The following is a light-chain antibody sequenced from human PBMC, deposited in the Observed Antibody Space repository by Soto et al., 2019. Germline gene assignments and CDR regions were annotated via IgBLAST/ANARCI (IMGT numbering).Light chain of an antibody. V-gene: IGKV3-20*01. CDR2: GAS. J-gene: IGKJ1*01. CDR1: QSVSSSY. CDR3: QQYGSSPPWT. Sequence: EIVLTQSPGILSLSPGERATLSCRASQSVSSSYLAWYQQRPGQAPRLLIYGASSRATGIPDRFSGSGSGTDFTLTISRLEPKDFAVYYCQQYGSSPPWTFGQGTKVDIK.